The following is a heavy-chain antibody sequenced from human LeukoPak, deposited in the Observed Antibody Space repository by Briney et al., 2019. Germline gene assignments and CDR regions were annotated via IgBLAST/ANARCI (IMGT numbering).Heavy chain of an antibody. CDR1: GFTFSSYA. Sequence: PGGSLRLSCAASGFTFSSYAMHWVRQAPGKGLEWVAVISYDGSNKYYADSVKGRFTISRDNSKNTLYLQMNSLRAEDTAVYYCARDVGSSKTRHDASDIWGQGTMVTVSS. CDR3: ARDVGSSKTRHDASDI. J-gene: IGHJ3*02. CDR2: ISYDGSNK. D-gene: IGHD1-26*01. V-gene: IGHV3-30*04.